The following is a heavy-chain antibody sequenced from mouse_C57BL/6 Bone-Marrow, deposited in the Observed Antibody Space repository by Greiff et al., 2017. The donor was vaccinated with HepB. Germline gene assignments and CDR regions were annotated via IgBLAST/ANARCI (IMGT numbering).Heavy chain of an antibody. Sequence: QVHVKQSGAELAKPGASVKLSCKASGYTFTSYWMHWVKQRPGQGLEWIGYINPSSGYTKYNQKFKDKATLTADKSSSTAYMQLSSLTYEDSAVYYCARSLPYYGSTFDYWGQGTTLTVSS. CDR2: INPSSGYT. CDR3: ARSLPYYGSTFDY. J-gene: IGHJ2*01. CDR1: GYTFTSYW. V-gene: IGHV1-7*01. D-gene: IGHD1-1*01.